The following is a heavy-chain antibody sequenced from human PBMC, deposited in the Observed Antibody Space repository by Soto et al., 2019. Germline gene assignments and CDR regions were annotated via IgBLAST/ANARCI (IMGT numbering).Heavy chain of an antibody. Sequence: PGGSLRLSCAASGFTFSSYSMNWVRQAPGKGLEWVSSISSSSSYIYYADSVKGRFTISRDNAKNSLYLQMNSLRAEDTAVYYCARDIGGIAAAGWGYYYYGMDVWGQGTTVTVSS. D-gene: IGHD6-13*01. CDR1: GFTFSSYS. V-gene: IGHV3-21*01. J-gene: IGHJ6*02. CDR3: ARDIGGIAAAGWGYYYYGMDV. CDR2: ISSSSSYI.